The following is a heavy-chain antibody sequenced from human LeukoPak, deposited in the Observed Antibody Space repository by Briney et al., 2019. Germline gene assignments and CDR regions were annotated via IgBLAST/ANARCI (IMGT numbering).Heavy chain of an antibody. J-gene: IGHJ4*02. CDR2: ISGSGGST. Sequence: GGSLRLSCAASGFTFSSYAMSWVRQAPGKGLEWVSAISGSGGSTYYADSVKGRFTISRDNSKNTLYLQMNSLRAEDTAVYYCAKQGGDYIVVVPAARSLDYWGQGTLVTVSS. CDR3: AKQGGDYIVVVPAARSLDY. CDR1: GFTFSSYA. V-gene: IGHV3-23*01. D-gene: IGHD2-2*01.